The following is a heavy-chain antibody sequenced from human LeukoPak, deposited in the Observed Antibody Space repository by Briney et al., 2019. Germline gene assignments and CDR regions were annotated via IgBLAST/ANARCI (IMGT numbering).Heavy chain of an antibody. CDR2: IKTDGSLT. D-gene: IGHD6-19*01. Sequence: GGSLRLSCVASGFTFSSYWMTWVRQAPGKGLEWVANIKTDGSLTYYVDSVKGRFTISRDNAKNSLYLQMNSLRAEDTAVYYCARVSSSGRGGEYWGQGTLVTVSS. CDR3: ARVSSSGRGGEY. V-gene: IGHV3-7*01. CDR1: GFTFSSYW. J-gene: IGHJ4*02.